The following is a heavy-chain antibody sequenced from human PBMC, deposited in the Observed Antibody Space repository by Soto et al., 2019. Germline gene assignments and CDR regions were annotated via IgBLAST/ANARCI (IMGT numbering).Heavy chain of an antibody. V-gene: IGHV4-4*02. J-gene: IGHJ6*02. CDR3: AIAPFTYYYYGMDV. CDR2: IYHSGST. Sequence: SETLSLTCAVSGGSISSSNWWSWVRQPPGKGLEWIGEIYHSGSTNYNPSLKSRVTISVDKSKNQFSLKLSSVTAADTAVYYCAIAPFTYYYYGMDVWGQGTTVTVSS. CDR1: GGSISSSNW.